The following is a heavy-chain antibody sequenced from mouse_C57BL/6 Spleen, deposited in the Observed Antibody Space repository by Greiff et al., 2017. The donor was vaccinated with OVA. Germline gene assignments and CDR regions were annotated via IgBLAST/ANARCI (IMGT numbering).Heavy chain of an antibody. D-gene: IGHD2-4*01. Sequence: QVQLQQPGAELVKPGASVKLSCKASGYTFTSYWMQWVKQRPGQGLEWIGEIDPSDSYTNYNQKFKGKATLTVDTSSSTAYMQLSSLTSEDSAVYYGARVRKDDSSYFDYWGQGTTLTVSS. J-gene: IGHJ2*01. CDR1: GYTFTSYW. CDR2: IDPSDSYT. CDR3: ARVRKDDSSYFDY. V-gene: IGHV1-50*01.